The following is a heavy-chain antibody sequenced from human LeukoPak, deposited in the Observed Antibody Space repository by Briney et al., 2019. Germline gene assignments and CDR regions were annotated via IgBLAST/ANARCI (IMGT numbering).Heavy chain of an antibody. D-gene: IGHD1-26*01. Sequence: SETLSLTCAVSGYSISSGYYWGWIRQPPGKGLEWIGSIYHSGSTYYNPSLKSRVTISVDTSKNQFSLKLSSVTAADTAVYYCARHRGGCYGRYYYYMDVWGKGTTVTVSS. CDR2: IYHSGST. CDR3: ARHRGGCYGRYYYYMDV. J-gene: IGHJ6*03. CDR1: GYSISSGYY. V-gene: IGHV4-38-2*01.